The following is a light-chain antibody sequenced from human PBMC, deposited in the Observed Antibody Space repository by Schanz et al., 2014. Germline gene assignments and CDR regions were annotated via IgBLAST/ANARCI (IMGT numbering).Light chain of an antibody. J-gene: IGKJ5*01. Sequence: EIVMTQSPATLSVSPGERATLSCRASQSVWSDHLAWYQQRPGQAPRLLIYATSTRATGIPERFSGSGSGTDFTFTISRLESGDPAVYYCQQYNDWPPSITFGQGTRLEIK. CDR2: ATS. CDR3: QQYNDWPPSIT. CDR1: QSVWSD. V-gene: IGKV3D-15*01.